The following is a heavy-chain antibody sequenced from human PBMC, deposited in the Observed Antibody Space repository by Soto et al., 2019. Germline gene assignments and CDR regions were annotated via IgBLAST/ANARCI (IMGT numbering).Heavy chain of an antibody. V-gene: IGHV3-30*07. Sequence: GGSLRLSCTASGFTFRSHAMHWVRQAPGKGLEWVAVISYDGRNNYYADSVKGRFTISRDNAKNSLYLQMNSLRAEDTAVYYCARARGVVVVPAAFYGMDVWGQGTTVTVSS. D-gene: IGHD2-2*01. CDR3: ARARGVVVVPAAFYGMDV. CDR1: GFTFRSHA. J-gene: IGHJ6*02. CDR2: ISYDGRNN.